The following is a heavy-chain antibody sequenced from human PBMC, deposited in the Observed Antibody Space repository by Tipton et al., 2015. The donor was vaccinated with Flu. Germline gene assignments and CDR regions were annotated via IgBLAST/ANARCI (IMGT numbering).Heavy chain of an antibody. CDR2: ISGSGTSI. CDR3: ARALINENAFDI. V-gene: IGHV3-21*01. Sequence: SLRLSCTASGFTFSSYSMNWVRQAPGKGLEWVSAISGSGTSIFYADSVKGRFTISRDNAKKSLYLQMNSPRTEDAAVYFCARALINENAFDIWGQGTTVTVSS. D-gene: IGHD1-1*01. J-gene: IGHJ3*02. CDR1: GFTFSSYS.